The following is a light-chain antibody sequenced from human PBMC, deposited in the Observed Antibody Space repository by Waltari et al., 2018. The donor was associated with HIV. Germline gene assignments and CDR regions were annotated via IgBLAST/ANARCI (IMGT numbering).Light chain of an antibody. V-gene: IGLV2-14*03. CDR2: DVS. Sequence: QSALTQPASVSGSPGQSITISCTGTSNDVGSSNYVSWHQQHPGEAPKLIIHDVSDRPSGISNRFSGSKSRNTASLTISGLQTEDEADYYCSSYTSSTTYVFGTGTRVTVL. CDR3: SSYTSSTTYV. CDR1: SNDVGSSNY. J-gene: IGLJ1*01.